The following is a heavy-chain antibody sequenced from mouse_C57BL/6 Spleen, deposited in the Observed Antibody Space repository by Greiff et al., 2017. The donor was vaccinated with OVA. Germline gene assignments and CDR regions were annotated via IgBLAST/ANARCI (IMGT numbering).Heavy chain of an antibody. D-gene: IGHD2-4*01. Sequence: QVQLQQPGAELVMPGASVKLSCKASGYTFTSYWMHWVKQRPGQGLEWIGEIDPSDSYTNYNQKFKGKSTLTVDKSSSTAYMQLSSLTSEDSAVYYCARGQLRLAMDYWGQGTSVTVSS. V-gene: IGHV1-69*01. J-gene: IGHJ4*01. CDR3: ARGQLRLAMDY. CDR1: GYTFTSYW. CDR2: IDPSDSYT.